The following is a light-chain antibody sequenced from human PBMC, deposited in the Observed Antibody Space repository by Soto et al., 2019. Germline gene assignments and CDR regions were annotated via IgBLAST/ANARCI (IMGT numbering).Light chain of an antibody. J-gene: IGKJ1*01. CDR1: QSVRRDY. Sequence: EIVLTQSPGTLSLSPGETATLSCRASQSVRRDYLAWLQQKPGQAPRVLIYGASSRAAGIPDRFSGSGSGTAFTLTISRLEAEDSAVYYCQQYGDAPRTFGQGTKVEIK. V-gene: IGKV3-20*01. CDR2: GAS. CDR3: QQYGDAPRT.